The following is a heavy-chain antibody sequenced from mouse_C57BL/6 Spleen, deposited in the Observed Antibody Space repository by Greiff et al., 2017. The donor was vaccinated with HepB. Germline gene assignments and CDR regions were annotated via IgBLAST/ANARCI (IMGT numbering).Heavy chain of an antibody. Sequence: QVQLKESGPELVKPGASVKISCKASGYAFSSSWMNWVKQRPGKGLEWIGRIYPGDGDTNYNGKFKGKATLTADKSSSTAYMQLSSLTSEDSAVYFCARTGTRAFDYWGQGTTLTVSS. V-gene: IGHV1-82*01. D-gene: IGHD4-1*01. CDR2: IYPGDGDT. CDR1: GYAFSSSW. J-gene: IGHJ2*01. CDR3: ARTGTRAFDY.